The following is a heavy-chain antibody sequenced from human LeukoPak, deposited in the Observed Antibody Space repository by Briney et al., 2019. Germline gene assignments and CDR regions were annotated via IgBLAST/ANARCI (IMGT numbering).Heavy chain of an antibody. Sequence: ASVKVSCKVSGYTLTELSMHWVRQAPGKGLEWMGGFDPEDGETIYAQKFQGRVTMTEDTSTDTAYMELSSLRSEDTAVYYCATQLGQLVGFDYWGQGTLVTVSS. V-gene: IGHV1-24*01. CDR3: ATQLGQLVGFDY. D-gene: IGHD6-6*01. J-gene: IGHJ4*02. CDR2: FDPEDGET. CDR1: GYTLTELS.